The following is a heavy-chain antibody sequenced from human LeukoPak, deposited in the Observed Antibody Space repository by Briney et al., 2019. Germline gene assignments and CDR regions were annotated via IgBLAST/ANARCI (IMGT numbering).Heavy chain of an antibody. CDR2: INPSGGST. V-gene: IGHV1-46*01. Sequence: ASVKVSCKASGYTFTSYYMHWVRQAPGQGLEWMGIINPSGGSTSYAQKFQGRVTMTRNTSISTAYMELSSLRSEDTAVYYCARGGDDYGDYVGADYWGQGTLVTVSS. CDR3: ARGGDDYGDYVGADY. D-gene: IGHD4-17*01. CDR1: GYTFTSYY. J-gene: IGHJ4*02.